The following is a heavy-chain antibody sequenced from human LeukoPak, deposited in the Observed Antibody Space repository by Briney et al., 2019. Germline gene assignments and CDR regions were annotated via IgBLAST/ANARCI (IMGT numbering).Heavy chain of an antibody. CDR2: IGRSTTSHI. CDR3: ARDRSNSRDLDN. Sequence: GGSLRLSCAASGFTFSDYSMNWVRRAPGKGLEWLSCIGRSTTSHIYYADSVKGRFTISRDNAKNSLYLQMNGLRPEDTAVYYCARDRSNSRDLDNWGQGTLVTVSS. CDR1: GFTFSDYS. J-gene: IGHJ4*02. D-gene: IGHD4-11*01. V-gene: IGHV3-21*01.